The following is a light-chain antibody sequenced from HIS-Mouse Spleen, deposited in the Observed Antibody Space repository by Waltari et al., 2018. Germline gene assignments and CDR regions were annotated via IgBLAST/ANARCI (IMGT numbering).Light chain of an antibody. CDR2: EDR. CDR1: ALPKKY. J-gene: IGLJ2*01. Sequence: SYELTQPPSVSVSPGQTARITCPGDALPKKYAYWYQQKSGQAPGLVIYEDRKRPSGIPGRFAGASSGTMATLTISGAQVEDEADYYCYSTDSSGNHRVFGGGTKLTVL. V-gene: IGLV3-10*01. CDR3: YSTDSSGNHRV.